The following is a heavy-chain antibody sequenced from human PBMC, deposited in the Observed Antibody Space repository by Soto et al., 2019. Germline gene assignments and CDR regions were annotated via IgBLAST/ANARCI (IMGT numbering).Heavy chain of an antibody. CDR2: ISSSSSYI. V-gene: IGHV3-21*01. D-gene: IGHD1-26*01. CDR1: GFTFSSYT. CDR3: ARAYSGSYYSTH. J-gene: IGHJ4*02. Sequence: GGSLRLSCAASGFTFSSYTMNWVRQAPGKGLEWVSSISSSSSYIYYADSLKGRFTISRDNAKNSLYLQMNSLRAEDTAVYYCARAYSGSYYSTHWGQGTLVTVSS.